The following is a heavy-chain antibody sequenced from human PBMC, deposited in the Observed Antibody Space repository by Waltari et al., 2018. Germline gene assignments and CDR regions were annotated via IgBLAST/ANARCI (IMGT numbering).Heavy chain of an antibody. J-gene: IGHJ4*02. CDR1: GSTFSRSW. Sequence: EMQLVESGGGLVQPGGSLRLSCAASGSTFSRSWMHWVRQAPGKGLVSVSNINTDGSITRYADSVKGRFTISRDNAKNTLFLQMNSLRAEDTAVYYCVMYSSAFLGDCWGQGTLVDVSS. D-gene: IGHD6-25*01. V-gene: IGHV3-74*01. CDR2: INTDGSIT. CDR3: VMYSSAFLGDC.